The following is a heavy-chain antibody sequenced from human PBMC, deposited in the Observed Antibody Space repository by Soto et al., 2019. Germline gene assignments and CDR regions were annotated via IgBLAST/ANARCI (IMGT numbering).Heavy chain of an antibody. Sequence: GGSLRLSCAASGFTFSNAWMSWVRQAPGKGLEWVGRIKSKTDGGTTDYAAPVKGRFTISRDDSKNTLYLQMNSLKTEDTAVYYCTTPSNQHYYYYGMDVWGQGTTVTVSS. J-gene: IGHJ6*02. D-gene: IGHD2-2*01. CDR3: TTPSNQHYYYYGMDV. CDR2: IKSKTDGGTT. CDR1: GFTFSNAW. V-gene: IGHV3-15*01.